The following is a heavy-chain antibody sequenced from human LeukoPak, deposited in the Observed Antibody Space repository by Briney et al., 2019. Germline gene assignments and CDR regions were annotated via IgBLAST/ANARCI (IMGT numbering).Heavy chain of an antibody. CDR3: TRIDNPDYGDYMNAFDI. CDR1: GFTFSASA. V-gene: IGHV3-73*01. CDR2: IRSKANRYGT. Sequence: GSLRLSCAASGFTFSASAMHWVRQASGKGLEWVGRIRSKANRYGTVYAASVKGRFTISRDDSKNTAYLQMNSLKTEDTAVYYCTRIDNPDYGDYMNAFDIWGQGTMVTVSS. D-gene: IGHD4-17*01. J-gene: IGHJ3*02.